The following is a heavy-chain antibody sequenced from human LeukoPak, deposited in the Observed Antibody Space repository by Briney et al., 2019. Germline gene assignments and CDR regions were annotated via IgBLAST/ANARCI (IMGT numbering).Heavy chain of an antibody. CDR2: INHSGST. J-gene: IGHJ6*03. CDR1: DDSISDYY. V-gene: IGHV4-34*01. CDR3: ARRTRYYYYYMDV. D-gene: IGHD1-7*01. Sequence: SETLSLTCTVSDDSISDYYRGWIRQPPGKGLEWIGEINHSGSTNYNPSLKSRVTISVDTSKNQFSLKLSSVTAADTAVYYCARRTRYYYYYMDVWGKGTTVTVSS.